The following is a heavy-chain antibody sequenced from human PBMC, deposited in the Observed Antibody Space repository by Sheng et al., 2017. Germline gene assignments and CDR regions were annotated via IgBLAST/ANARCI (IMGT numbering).Heavy chain of an antibody. J-gene: IGHJ5*02. D-gene: IGHD3-10*01. Sequence: EVQLLESGGDLVQPGGSLRLSCAASGFTFTNHAMSWVRQAPGKGLEWVLTISGSGDTTYYADSVKGRFTISRDNSKNTVYLQMSSLRAEDTALYYCATNPYDSGAHWFDPWGQGTLVTVS. CDR3: ATNPYDSGAHWFDP. V-gene: IGHV3-23*01. CDR1: GFTFTNHA. CDR2: ISGSGDTT.